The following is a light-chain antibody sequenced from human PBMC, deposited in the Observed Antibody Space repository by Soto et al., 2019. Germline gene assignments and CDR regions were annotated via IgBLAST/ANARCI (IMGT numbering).Light chain of an antibody. CDR3: QQYVASPYT. CDR2: DAS. J-gene: IGKJ2*01. CDR1: QSINSRS. Sequence: EIVLTQSPATLYSSPGERATLSCGASQSINSRSLAWYQQKPGKAPRLLIYDASSRATGIPDRFSASGSGTDFTLTISSLEPEDFAVYYCQQYVASPYTFGQGTKVDIK. V-gene: IGKV3D-20*01.